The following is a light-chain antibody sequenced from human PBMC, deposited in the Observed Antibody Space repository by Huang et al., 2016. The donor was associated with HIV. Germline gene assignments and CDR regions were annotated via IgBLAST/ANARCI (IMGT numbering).Light chain of an antibody. CDR3: QQYYSYPRT. V-gene: IGKV1-8*01. CDR1: QGISNS. Sequence: AIRITQPPSSLSASTGDRVPITCRASQGISNSLAWYQQKPGKAPKLLMDAASTLHTGVPAMFTGTGSGTDFTLTVSCLQSEDFAIYYCQQYYSYPRTFGPGTKLEIK. J-gene: IGKJ2*01. CDR2: AAS.